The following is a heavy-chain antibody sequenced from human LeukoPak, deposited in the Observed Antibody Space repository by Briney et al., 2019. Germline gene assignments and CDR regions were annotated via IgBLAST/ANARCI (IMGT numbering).Heavy chain of an antibody. CDR1: GGSISSYY. V-gene: IGHV4-59*01. CDR3: ARRMSSTVGGFDP. D-gene: IGHD4-17*01. Sequence: SETLSLTCTVSGGSISSYYWSWIRQPPGKGLEWIGYIYYSGSTNYNPSLKSRVTISVDTSKNLFSLKLSSVTAADTAVYYCARRMSSTVGGFDPWGQGTLVTVSS. J-gene: IGHJ5*02. CDR2: IYYSGST.